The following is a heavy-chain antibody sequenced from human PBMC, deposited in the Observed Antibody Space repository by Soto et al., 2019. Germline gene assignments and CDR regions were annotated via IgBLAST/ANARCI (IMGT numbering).Heavy chain of an antibody. V-gene: IGHV3-21*01. Sequence: EVQLVESGGGLVKPGGSLRLSCAASGFTFSSYSMNWVRQAPGKGLEWVSSISSSTSYMYYADSVKGGLTISRDNARNSLYLQMNSLRAEDTAVYYCARFRRDGYNLDYWGQGTLVTVSS. J-gene: IGHJ4*02. CDR1: GFTFSSYS. D-gene: IGHD5-12*01. CDR3: ARFRRDGYNLDY. CDR2: ISSSTSYM.